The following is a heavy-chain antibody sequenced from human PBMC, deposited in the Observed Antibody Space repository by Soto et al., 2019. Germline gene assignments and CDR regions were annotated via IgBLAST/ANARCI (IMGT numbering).Heavy chain of an antibody. CDR1: GGTFSSYA. V-gene: IGHV1-69*13. CDR3: ARSRDRGSGYYYDVDY. CDR2: IIPIFGTA. D-gene: IGHD3-22*01. J-gene: IGHJ4*02. Sequence: SVKVSCKASGGTFSSYAISWVRQAPGQGLEWMGGIIPIFGTANYAQKFQGRVTITADESTSTAYMELSSLRSEDTAVYYCARSRDRGSGYYYDVDYWGQGTLVTVSS.